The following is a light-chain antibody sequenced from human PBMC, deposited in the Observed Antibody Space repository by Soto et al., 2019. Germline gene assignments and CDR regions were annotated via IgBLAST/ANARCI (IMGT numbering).Light chain of an antibody. CDR2: DAS. Sequence: EVVLTQSPATLSVSPGERATLFCRASQSAGSNLAWYQQKAGQAPRLLIYDASTRATGIPARFSGSGSGTEFTLTISRLQSEDFAVYYCQQYNEWPPLTFGQGTKVDIK. CDR1: QSAGSN. CDR3: QQYNEWPPLT. J-gene: IGKJ1*01. V-gene: IGKV3-15*01.